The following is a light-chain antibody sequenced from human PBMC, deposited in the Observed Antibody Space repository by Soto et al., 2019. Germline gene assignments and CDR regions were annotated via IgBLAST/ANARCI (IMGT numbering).Light chain of an antibody. CDR2: AAA. CDR1: QAIGND. Sequence: AIQMTQSPSSLSASVGDRVTITCRASQAIGNDLTWYQQKPGKAPNLLIFAAASLQSGVPSRFSGSGAGTEFTLTISSLQPADVATYYCLQDYNYPLTFGQGTKLEIK. V-gene: IGKV1-6*01. J-gene: IGKJ2*01. CDR3: LQDYNYPLT.